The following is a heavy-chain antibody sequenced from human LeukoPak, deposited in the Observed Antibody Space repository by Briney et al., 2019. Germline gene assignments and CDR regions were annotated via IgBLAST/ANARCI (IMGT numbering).Heavy chain of an antibody. CDR3: AKMGLAVADTCYFDY. D-gene: IGHD6-19*01. CDR1: GFTFSSYS. Sequence: GGSLRLSCAASGFTFSSYSVNWVRQAPGKGLEWVSHITSTASAIYYADSVRGRFTMSRDNARNTVYLQMNSLRAEDTAVYYCAKMGLAVADTCYFDYWGQGTLVTVSS. CDR2: ITSTASAI. J-gene: IGHJ4*02. V-gene: IGHV3-48*01.